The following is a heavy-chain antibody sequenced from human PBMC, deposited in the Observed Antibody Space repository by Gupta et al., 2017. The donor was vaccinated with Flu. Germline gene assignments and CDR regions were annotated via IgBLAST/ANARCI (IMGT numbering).Heavy chain of an antibody. J-gene: IGHJ6*02. Sequence: QVQLQESGPGLVKPSETLSLTCTVSGGSISSYYWSWIRQPPGKGLEWIGYIYYSGSTNYNPSLKSRVTISVDTSKNQFSLKLSSVTAADTAVYYCARDLGLARRRYYGMDVWGQGTTVTVSS. CDR1: GGSISSYY. V-gene: IGHV4-59*01. CDR2: IYYSGST. D-gene: IGHD3-16*01. CDR3: ARDLGLARRRYYGMDV.